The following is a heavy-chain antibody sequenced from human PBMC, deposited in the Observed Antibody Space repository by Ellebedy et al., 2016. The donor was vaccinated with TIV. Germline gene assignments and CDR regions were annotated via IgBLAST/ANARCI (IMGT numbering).Heavy chain of an antibody. CDR2: IKQDGSEK. CDR3: ASLMVYAMELDY. Sequence: GESLKISCAASGFTFSSYWMSWVRQAPGKGLEWVANIKQDGSEKYYVDSVKGRFTISRDNAKNSLYLQMNSLRAEDTAVYYCASLMVYAMELDYWGQGTLVTVSS. CDR1: GFTFSSYW. J-gene: IGHJ4*02. V-gene: IGHV3-7*02. D-gene: IGHD2-8*01.